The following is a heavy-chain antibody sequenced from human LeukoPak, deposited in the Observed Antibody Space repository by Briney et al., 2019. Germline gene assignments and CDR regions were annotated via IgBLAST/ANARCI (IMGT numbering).Heavy chain of an antibody. D-gene: IGHD3-10*01. J-gene: IGHJ4*02. CDR1: GFTFSSHV. Sequence: GGSLGLSCAASGFTFSSHVIHWVRQAPGKGLEWVAVISHDGSSEYYGDSVKGRFTIFRDNSKNTLYLQMNSLRTEDTAVYYCARVPYVSGTFDYWGQGTLVTVSS. CDR3: ARVPYVSGTFDY. V-gene: IGHV3-30-3*01. CDR2: ISHDGSSE.